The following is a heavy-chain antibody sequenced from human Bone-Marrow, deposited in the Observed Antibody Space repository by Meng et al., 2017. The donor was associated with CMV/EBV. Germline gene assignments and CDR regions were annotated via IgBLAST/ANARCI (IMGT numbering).Heavy chain of an antibody. D-gene: IGHD6-19*01. CDR1: GGSFSGYY. J-gene: IGHJ4*02. CDR2: IKCDGSEK. CDR3: ARAESSRHAPQFDY. Sequence: ETLSLTCAVYGGSFSGYYWSWIRQPPGKGLEWVADIKCDGSEKYYVDSVKGRLTISRDNSKNTLYLQMNILRPEDTALYYCARAESSRHAPQFDYWGQGTLVTVSS. V-gene: IGHV3-7*01.